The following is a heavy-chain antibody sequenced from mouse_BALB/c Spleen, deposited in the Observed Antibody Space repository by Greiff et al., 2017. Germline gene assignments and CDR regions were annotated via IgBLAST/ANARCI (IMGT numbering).Heavy chain of an antibody. D-gene: IGHD2-10*01. J-gene: IGHJ1*01. CDR2: ISYSGST. CDR3: ARSFYGAWYFDV. V-gene: IGHV3-8*02. Sequence: EVKLVESGPSLVKPSQTLSLTCSVTGDSITSGYWNWIRKFPGNKLEYMGYISYSGSTYYNPSLKSRISITRDTSKNQYYLQLNSVTTEDTATYYCARSFYGAWYFDVWGAGTTVTVSS. CDR1: GDSITSGY.